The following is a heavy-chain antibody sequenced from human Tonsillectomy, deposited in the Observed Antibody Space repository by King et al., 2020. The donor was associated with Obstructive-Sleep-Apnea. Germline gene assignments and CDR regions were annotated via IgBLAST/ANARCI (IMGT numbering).Heavy chain of an antibody. CDR3: ARHRGVEDYGGYGDYFDY. V-gene: IGHV4-59*08. Sequence: QLQESGPGLVKPSETLSLTCTVSGGSISNYYWSWIRQPPGKGLEWIGYIYYSGNTNFNPSLKSRVTISADTSKIQFSLRRSSVTAADTAVYYCARHRGVEDYGGYGDYFDYWGQGTQVTVSS. CDR1: GGSISNYY. CDR2: IYYSGNT. J-gene: IGHJ4*02. D-gene: IGHD5-12*01.